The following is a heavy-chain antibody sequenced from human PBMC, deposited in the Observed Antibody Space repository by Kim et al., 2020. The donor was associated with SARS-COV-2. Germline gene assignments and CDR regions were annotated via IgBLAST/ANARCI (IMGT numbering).Heavy chain of an antibody. D-gene: IGHD4-17*01. Sequence: YADPVKGRFTIARDNAKNSLYRQMNSLRDEATDVYYCARGMTTVTTKFDPWGQGTLVTVSS. CDR3: ARGMTTVTTKFDP. V-gene: IGHV3-48*02. J-gene: IGHJ5*02.